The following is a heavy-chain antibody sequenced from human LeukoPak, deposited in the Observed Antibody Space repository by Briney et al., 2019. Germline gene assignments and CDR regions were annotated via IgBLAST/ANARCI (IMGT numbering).Heavy chain of an antibody. J-gene: IGHJ6*02. D-gene: IGHD6-19*01. V-gene: IGHV3-30-3*01. Sequence: GGSLRLSCAASGFTFSSYAMHRVRQAPGKGLEWVAVISYDGSNKYYADSVKGRFTISRDNSKNTLYLQMNSLRAEDTAVYYCARGTRYSSGWYEFYYYYGMDVWGQGTTVTVSS. CDR1: GFTFSSYA. CDR3: ARGTRYSSGWYEFYYYYGMDV. CDR2: ISYDGSNK.